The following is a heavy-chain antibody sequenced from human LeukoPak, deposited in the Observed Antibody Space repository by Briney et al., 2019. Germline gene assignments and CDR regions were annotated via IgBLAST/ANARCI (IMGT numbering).Heavy chain of an antibody. J-gene: IGHJ4*02. CDR2: ISDSGGNT. V-gene: IGHV3-23*01. D-gene: IGHD3-22*01. CDR1: GFTFSNFA. Sequence: GGSLRLSCAASGFTFSNFAMSWVRQAPGKGPEWVSAISDSGGNTFYADSVKGRFTVSRDNSKNTLYLQMNSLRAEDTAVYYCATGSGYYYGHWGQGTLVSVSS. CDR3: ATGSGYYYGH.